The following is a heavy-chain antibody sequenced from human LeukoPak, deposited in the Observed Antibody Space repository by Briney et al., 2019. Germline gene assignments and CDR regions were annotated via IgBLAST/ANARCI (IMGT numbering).Heavy chain of an antibody. D-gene: IGHD2-2*01. CDR2: ISYDGSNK. Sequence: GGSLRLSCAASGFTFSSYAMHWVRQAPGKGLEWVAVISYDGSNKYYADSVKGRFTISRDNSKNTLYLQMNSLRAEDTAVYYCARSAVQAVLNWFDPWGQGTLVTVSS. CDR3: ARSAVQAVLNWFDP. V-gene: IGHV3-30-3*01. J-gene: IGHJ5*02. CDR1: GFTFSSYA.